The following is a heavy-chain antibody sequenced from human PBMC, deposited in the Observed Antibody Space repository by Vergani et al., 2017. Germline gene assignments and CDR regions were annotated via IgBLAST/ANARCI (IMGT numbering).Heavy chain of an antibody. Sequence: EVLLVQSGAEVKKPGATMKISCKVSGYTFTDHYMHWVKPAPGKGLEWMGLVDPEDGETIYAEKFKGRVTIAADTSTDTAHLELSSLRSEDTAVYYCATPQTVTKGGMEVWGQGTTVIVSS. J-gene: IGHJ6*02. D-gene: IGHD4-17*01. CDR2: VDPEDGET. V-gene: IGHV1-69-2*01. CDR1: GYTFTDHY. CDR3: ATPQTVTKGGMEV.